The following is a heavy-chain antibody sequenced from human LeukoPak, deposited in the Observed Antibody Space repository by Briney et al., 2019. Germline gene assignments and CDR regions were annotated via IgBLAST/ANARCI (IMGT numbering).Heavy chain of an antibody. CDR1: GGTFSSFA. CDR2: IIPILDIA. CDR3: ASREYDSTNYYLYYFDF. V-gene: IGHV1-69*04. D-gene: IGHD3-22*01. Sequence: SVKVSCKASGGTFSSFAFSWVRQAPGQRLEWMGRIIPILDIANYAQNFQGRVTITADKSTSTAYMEVSSLRSEDTAVYYCASREYDSTNYYLYYFDFWGQGTLVTVSS. J-gene: IGHJ4*02.